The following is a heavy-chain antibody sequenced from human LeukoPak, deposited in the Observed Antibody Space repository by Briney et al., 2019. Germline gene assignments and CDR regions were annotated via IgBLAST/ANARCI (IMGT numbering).Heavy chain of an antibody. CDR1: GFTFSSYA. Sequence: GGSLRLSCAAAGFTFSSYAMHWVRQAPGKGLEWVAVISYDGSNKYYADSVKGRFTISRDNSKNTLYLQMNSLRAEDTAVYYCAREPIQLWLQGLGYWGQGPLVPVSS. V-gene: IGHV3-30*04. CDR3: AREPIQLWLQGLGY. CDR2: ISYDGSNK. J-gene: IGHJ4*02. D-gene: IGHD5-18*01.